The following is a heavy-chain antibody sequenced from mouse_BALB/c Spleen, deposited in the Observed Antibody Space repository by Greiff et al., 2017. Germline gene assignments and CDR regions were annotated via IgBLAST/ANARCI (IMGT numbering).Heavy chain of an antibody. J-gene: IGHJ3*01. D-gene: IGHD4-1*01. CDR3: AKTVTWFAY. CDR2: IYPGSGNT. V-gene: IGHV1-77*01. CDR1: GYTFTDYY. Sequence: VQLQQSGAELARPGASVKLSCKASGYTFTDYYINWVKQRTGQGLEWIGEIYPGSGNTYYNEKFKGKATLTADKSSSTAYMQLSSLTSEDSAVYFCAKTVTWFAYWGQGTLVTVSA.